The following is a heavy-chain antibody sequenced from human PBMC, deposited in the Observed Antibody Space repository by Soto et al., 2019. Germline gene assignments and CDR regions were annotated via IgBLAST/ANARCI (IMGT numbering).Heavy chain of an antibody. J-gene: IGHJ5*02. CDR1: GGSISSSSYY. V-gene: IGHV4-39*02. CDR3: ARDGIVVVVAATLKWFDP. D-gene: IGHD2-15*01. Sequence: SSETLSLTCTVSGGSISSSSYYWGWIRQPPGKGLEWIGSIYYSGSTYYNPSLKSRVTISVDTSKNQFSLKPSSVTAADTAVYYCARDGIVVVVAATLKWFDPWGQGTLVTVSS. CDR2: IYYSGST.